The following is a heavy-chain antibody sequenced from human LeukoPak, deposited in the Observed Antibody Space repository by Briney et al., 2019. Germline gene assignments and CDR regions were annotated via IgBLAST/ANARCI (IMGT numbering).Heavy chain of an antibody. CDR2: IRSKANSYAT. J-gene: IGHJ4*02. V-gene: IGHV3-73*01. D-gene: IGHD3-22*01. Sequence: GGSLRLSCAASGFTFSGSATHWVRQAAGKGLEWVGRIRSKANSYATEYAASVKGRFTISRDDSKNTAYLQMNSLKTGDTAMYYCYYYDSSGYRGGYWGQGTLVTVSS. CDR1: GFTFSGSA. CDR3: YYYDSSGYRGGY.